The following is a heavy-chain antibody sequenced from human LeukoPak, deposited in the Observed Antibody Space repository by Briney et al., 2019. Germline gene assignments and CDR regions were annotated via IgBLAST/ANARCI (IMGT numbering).Heavy chain of an antibody. J-gene: IGHJ4*02. D-gene: IGHD3-9*01. V-gene: IGHV4-34*01. Sequence: SETLSLTCAVYGGSITGHYWSWIRQTPGRGLEWVGETHYTGATSYNPSLKSRATISTDTSKNQFSLRLSSVTAADTAVYYCARGNILTGYCFDFWGQGAPVTVSS. CDR1: GGSITGHY. CDR2: THYTGAT. CDR3: ARGNILTGYCFDF.